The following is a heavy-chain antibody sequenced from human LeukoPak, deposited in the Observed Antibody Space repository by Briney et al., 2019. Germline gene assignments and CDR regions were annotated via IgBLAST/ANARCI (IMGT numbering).Heavy chain of an antibody. CDR1: GGSISSYY. CDR2: IYYSGST. D-gene: IGHD3-10*01. CDR3: ARDGPGGWFDP. Sequence: PSETLSLTCTVSGGSISSYYWSWTRQPPGKGLEWIGYIYYSGSTNYNPSLKSRVTISVDTSKNQFSLKLSSVTAADTAVYYCARDGPGGWFDPWGQGTLVTVSS. V-gene: IGHV4-59*01. J-gene: IGHJ5*02.